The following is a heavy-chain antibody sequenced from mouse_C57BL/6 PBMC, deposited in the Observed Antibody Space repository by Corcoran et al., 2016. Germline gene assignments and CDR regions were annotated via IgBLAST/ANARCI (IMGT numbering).Heavy chain of an antibody. CDR2: INPNNGGT. J-gene: IGHJ3*01. D-gene: IGHD2-2*01. CDR3: AKMVTTTAY. V-gene: IGHV1-26*01. CDR1: GYTFTDYY. Sequence: EVQLQQSGPELVKPGASVKISCKASGYTFTDYYMNWVKQSHGKSLEWIGDINPNNGGTSYNQKFKGKATLTVDKSSSTAYMELRSLTSEDSAVYYCAKMVTTTAYWGQGTLVTVSA.